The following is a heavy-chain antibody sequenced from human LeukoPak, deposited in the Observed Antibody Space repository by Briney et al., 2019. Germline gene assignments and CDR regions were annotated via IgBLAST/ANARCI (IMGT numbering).Heavy chain of an antibody. Sequence: GGSLRLSCVVSGLAFSTNSMSWVRQAPGKGLEWVANIKGDGSKQYYVGSVKGRFTISRDNARNSLYLQMYSLTAEDTAVYYCARDGDHSCGDYWGQGTLVTVYS. CDR1: GLAFSTNS. D-gene: IGHD2-2*01. CDR2: IKGDGSKQ. V-gene: IGHV3-7*01. J-gene: IGHJ4*02. CDR3: ARDGDHSCGDY.